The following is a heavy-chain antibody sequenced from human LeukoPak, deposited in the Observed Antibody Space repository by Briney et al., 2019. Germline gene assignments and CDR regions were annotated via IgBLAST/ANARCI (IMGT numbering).Heavy chain of an antibody. Sequence: GGPLRLSCAASGFTFSSYSMNWVRQAPGKGLEWVSSISSSSSYIYYADSVKGRFTISRDNAKNSLYLQMNSLRAEDTAVYYCARDGDYGDYLDYWGQGTLVTVSS. CDR2: ISSSSSYI. J-gene: IGHJ4*02. CDR1: GFTFSSYS. V-gene: IGHV3-21*01. CDR3: ARDGDYGDYLDY. D-gene: IGHD4-17*01.